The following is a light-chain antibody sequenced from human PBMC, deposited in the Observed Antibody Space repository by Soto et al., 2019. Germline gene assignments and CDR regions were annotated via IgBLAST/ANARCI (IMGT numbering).Light chain of an antibody. CDR3: GSYTNSGTLV. Sequence: QSVLTQPGSVSGSPGQSITISCTGTSSDVGGYNYVSWYQQHPGKAPKLMIYEVSNRPSEFSNRFSGSKSGNTASLTISGLQAEDEADYYCGSYTNSGTLVFGTGTKVTVL. V-gene: IGLV2-14*01. CDR1: SSDVGGYNY. CDR2: EVS. J-gene: IGLJ1*01.